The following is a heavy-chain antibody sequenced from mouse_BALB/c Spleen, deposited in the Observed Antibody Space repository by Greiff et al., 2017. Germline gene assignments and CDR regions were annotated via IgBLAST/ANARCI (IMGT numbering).Heavy chain of an antibody. CDR2: ISSGGSYT. Sequence: EVMLVESGGDLVKPGGSLKLSCAASGFTFSSYGMSWVRQTPDKRLEWVATISSGGSYTYYPDSVKGRFTISRDNAKNTLYLQMSSLKSEDTAMYYCARDAMDYWGQGTSGTVSS. CDR1: GFTFSSYG. J-gene: IGHJ4*01. CDR3: ARDAMDY. V-gene: IGHV5-6*02.